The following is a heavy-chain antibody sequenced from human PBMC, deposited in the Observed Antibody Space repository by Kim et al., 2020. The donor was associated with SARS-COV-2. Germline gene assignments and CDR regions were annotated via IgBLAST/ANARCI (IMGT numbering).Heavy chain of an antibody. CDR3: ARVNYYDSSGYYSIYYYGMDV. V-gene: IGHV4-31*03. CDR1: GGSISSGGYY. CDR2: IYYSGST. Sequence: SETLSLTCTVSGGSISSGGYYWSWIRQHPGKGLEWIGYIYYSGSTYYNPSLKSRVTISVDTSKNQFSLKLSSVTAADTAVYYCARVNYYDSSGYYSIYYYGMDVWGQGTTVTVSS. J-gene: IGHJ6*02. D-gene: IGHD3-22*01.